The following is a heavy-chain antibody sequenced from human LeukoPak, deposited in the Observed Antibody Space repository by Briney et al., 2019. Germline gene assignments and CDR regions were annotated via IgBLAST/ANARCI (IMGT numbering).Heavy chain of an antibody. Sequence: ASVKVSCKASGYTFTSYGISWVRQAPGQGLEWMGWISAYNGNTNYAQKLQGRVTMTRDMSTSTVYMELSSLRSEDTAVYYCARDATIFGVVLYYMDVWGKGTTVTVSS. CDR3: ARDATIFGVVLYYMDV. V-gene: IGHV1-18*01. CDR1: GYTFTSYG. J-gene: IGHJ6*03. D-gene: IGHD3-3*01. CDR2: ISAYNGNT.